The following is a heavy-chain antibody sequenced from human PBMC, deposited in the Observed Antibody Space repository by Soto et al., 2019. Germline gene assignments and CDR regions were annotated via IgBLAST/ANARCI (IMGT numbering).Heavy chain of an antibody. CDR2: ISSSGGST. V-gene: IGHV3-23*01. Sequence: EVKLLESGGGLVQSGGSLRLSCAGSGFTFGRYALSWVRQAPGKGLEWVSTISSSGGSTWYADSVKGRFTISRDNSGSTVYLLMSSLRAEDTAVYYCAKDVVIRYFDWFDYWGQGTLVTVSS. J-gene: IGHJ4*02. CDR1: GFTFGRYA. CDR3: AKDVVIRYFDWFDY. D-gene: IGHD3-9*01.